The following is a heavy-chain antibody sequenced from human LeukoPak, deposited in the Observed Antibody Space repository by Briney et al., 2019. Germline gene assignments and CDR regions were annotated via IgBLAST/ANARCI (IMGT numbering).Heavy chain of an antibody. Sequence: GGSLRLSCAASGFTFSSYAMSWVRQAPGKGLEWVSAISGSGGSTYYADSVKGRFTISRDNSKNTLYLQMNSLRAEDTAVYYCAKRNTMVRGVIIDGDAFDIWGQGTMVTVSS. D-gene: IGHD3-10*01. CDR1: GFTFSSYA. CDR3: AKRNTMVRGVIIDGDAFDI. CDR2: ISGSGGST. V-gene: IGHV3-23*01. J-gene: IGHJ3*02.